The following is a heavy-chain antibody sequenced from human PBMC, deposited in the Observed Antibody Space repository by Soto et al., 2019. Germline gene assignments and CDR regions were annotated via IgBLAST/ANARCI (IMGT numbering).Heavy chain of an antibody. CDR3: ARGMVGYFWSGYDSFDI. Sequence: GGSLRLSCAASGFTVSSNYMSWVRQAPGKGLEWVSVIYSGGSTYYADSVKGRFSISRDNSKNTLYLQMNSLRAEDTAVYYCARGMVGYFWSGYDSFDIWGLGTMVTVSS. V-gene: IGHV3-53*01. J-gene: IGHJ3*02. CDR1: GFTVSSNY. D-gene: IGHD3-3*01. CDR2: IYSGGST.